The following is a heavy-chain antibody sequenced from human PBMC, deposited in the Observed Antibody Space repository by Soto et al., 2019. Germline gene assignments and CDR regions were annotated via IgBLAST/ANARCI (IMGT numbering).Heavy chain of an antibody. CDR3: ARGSKDDFWSGYYSRFDP. CDR2: IIPIFGTA. CDR1: GGTFSSYA. D-gene: IGHD3-3*01. V-gene: IGHV1-69*01. J-gene: IGHJ5*02. Sequence: KVSCKASGGTFSSYAISWVRQAPGQGLEWMGGIIPIFGTANYAQKFQGRVTITADESTSTAYMELSSLRSEDTAVYYCARGSKDDFWSGYYSRFDPWGQGTLVTVSS.